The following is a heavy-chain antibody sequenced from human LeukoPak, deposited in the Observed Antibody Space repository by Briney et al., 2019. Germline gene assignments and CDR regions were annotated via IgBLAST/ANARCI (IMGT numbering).Heavy chain of an antibody. D-gene: IGHD2-15*01. CDR1: GYIFINYY. CDR2: INPRGGIT. CDR3: ARGYVSYSMGDY. J-gene: IGHJ4*01. Sequence: ASVNVSCKAFGYIFINYYIHWVRQAPGQGLEWMGIINPRGGITSYAQKFQGRVTMISDMSTNTLYMDLTSLRSDDTAVYYCARGYVSYSMGDYWGQGTLVTVSS. V-gene: IGHV1-46*01.